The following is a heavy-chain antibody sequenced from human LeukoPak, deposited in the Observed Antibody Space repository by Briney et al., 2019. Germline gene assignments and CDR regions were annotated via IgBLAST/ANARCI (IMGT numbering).Heavy chain of an antibody. D-gene: IGHD2-2*01. Sequence: ASVKVSCKASGGTFSSYAISWVRQAPGQGLEWMGGIIPIFGTANYAQKFQGRVTITADESTSTAYMELSSLRSEDTAVYYCATQRLVVPAATPYYFDYWGQGTLVTVSS. CDR2: IIPIFGTA. J-gene: IGHJ4*02. V-gene: IGHV1-69*13. CDR3: ATQRLVVPAATPYYFDY. CDR1: GGTFSSYA.